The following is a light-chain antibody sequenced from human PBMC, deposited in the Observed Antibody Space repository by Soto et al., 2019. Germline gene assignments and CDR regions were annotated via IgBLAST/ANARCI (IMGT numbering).Light chain of an antibody. V-gene: IGLV2-8*01. CDR3: VSFAGGTYV. CDR1: SSDVGAYIF. J-gene: IGLJ1*01. Sequence: QSALTQPPSASGSPGQSVTISCTGTSSDVGAYIFVSWYQQHPGKAPKLMVYDVNRRPPGVPDRFFGSKSGNTASLTVSGLQAEDGADYYCVSFAGGTYVFGTGTKVTV. CDR2: DVN.